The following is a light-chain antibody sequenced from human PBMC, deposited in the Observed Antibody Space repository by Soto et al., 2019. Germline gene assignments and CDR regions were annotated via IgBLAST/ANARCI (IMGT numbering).Light chain of an antibody. CDR2: CAA. Sequence: EIVLTQSPGTLSLSPGERATLSCTASQSVSNNYLAWYQQKPGQSPRLLIYCAANRPTLIPGRVSGSGSESDFTLTISRLEPEDFAVYYCHQYGSSGTFGQGTKV. CDR1: QSVSNNY. CDR3: HQYGSSGT. J-gene: IGKJ1*01. V-gene: IGKV3-20*01.